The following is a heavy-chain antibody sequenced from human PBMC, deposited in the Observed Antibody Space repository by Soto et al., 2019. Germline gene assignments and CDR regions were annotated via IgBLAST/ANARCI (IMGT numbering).Heavy chain of an antibody. Sequence: ASVKVSCKASGGTFSSYAISWVRKAPGQGLEWMGWMSPSRGSTGSAEKFQGRLTMTRNTSITIAYMELSSLRSEDTAVYYCAREHGLIGLSLSLWGDGPRVTVSS. CDR3: AREHGLIGLSLSL. J-gene: IGHJ4*01. D-gene: IGHD2-21*01. CDR1: GGTFSSYA. CDR2: MSPSRGST. V-gene: IGHV1-8*02.